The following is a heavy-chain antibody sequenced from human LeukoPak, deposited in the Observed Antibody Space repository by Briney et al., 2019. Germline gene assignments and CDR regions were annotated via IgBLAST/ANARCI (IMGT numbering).Heavy chain of an antibody. Sequence: ASVKVSCKASGYTFTSYAMNWVRQAPGQGLEWMGWINTNTGNPTYAQGFTGRFVFSLDTSVSTAYLRISSLKAEDTAVYYCARWSVEMATIGAFDIWGQGTMVTVSS. CDR2: INTNTGNP. J-gene: IGHJ3*02. V-gene: IGHV7-4-1*02. CDR1: GYTFTSYA. D-gene: IGHD5-24*01. CDR3: ARWSVEMATIGAFDI.